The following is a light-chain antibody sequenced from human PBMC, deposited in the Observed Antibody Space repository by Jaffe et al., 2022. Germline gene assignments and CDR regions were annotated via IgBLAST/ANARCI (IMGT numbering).Light chain of an antibody. CDR1: QSLLHRNAYNF. CDR3: MQALQTPPWT. CDR2: LGS. J-gene: IGKJ2*01. V-gene: IGKV2-28*01. Sequence: DIVMTQSPLSLPVTPGESASISCRSSQSLLHRNAYNFLDWYLQKPGQSPQLLIYLGSNRASGVPDRFSGSGSGTDFTLKISRVEAEDVGVYYCMQALQTPPWTFGQGTKLEIK.